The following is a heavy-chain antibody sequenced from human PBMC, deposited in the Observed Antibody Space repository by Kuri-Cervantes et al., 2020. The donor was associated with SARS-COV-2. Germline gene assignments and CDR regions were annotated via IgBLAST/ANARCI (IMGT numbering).Heavy chain of an antibody. J-gene: IGHJ4*02. Sequence: GESLKISCEVSGFLFSASAIHWVRQGSGKGLEWVGRVRGRANNYATAYAASVKGRFTISRDDSKSIAYLQMNSLKTEDTAVYYCTRDDFWSGYFEDWGQGTLVTVSS. CDR2: VRGRANNYAT. D-gene: IGHD3-3*01. V-gene: IGHV3-73*01. CDR3: TRDDFWSGYFED. CDR1: GFLFSASA.